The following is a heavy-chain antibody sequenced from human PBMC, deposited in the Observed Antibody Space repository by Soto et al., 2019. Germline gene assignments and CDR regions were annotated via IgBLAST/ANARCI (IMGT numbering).Heavy chain of an antibody. CDR3: ARGFDIRFLEWLFDY. Sequence: ASVKPTCKACGLGLACSSRYWPRQAPGQGLEWMGIINPSGGSTSYAQKFQGRVTMTRDTSTSTVYMELSSLRSEDTAVYYCARGFDIRFLEWLFDYWGQGTLVTVSS. V-gene: IGHV1-46*01. D-gene: IGHD3-3*01. CDR2: INPSGGST. J-gene: IGHJ4*02. CDR1: GLGLACSS.